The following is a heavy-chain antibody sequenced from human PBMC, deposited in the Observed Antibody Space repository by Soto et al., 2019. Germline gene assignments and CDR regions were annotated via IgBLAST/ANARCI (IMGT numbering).Heavy chain of an antibody. Sequence: PGGSLRLSCAASDSSFSAYSLHWVRQAPGKGLEWVAVISYDGSNKYYADSVKGRFTISRDNSKNTLYLQMNSLRAEDTAVYYCAKSLQLWLPSSPYYYYGMDVWGQGTTVTVSS. D-gene: IGHD5-18*01. CDR1: DSSFSAYS. CDR2: ISYDGSNK. J-gene: IGHJ6*02. CDR3: AKSLQLWLPSSPYYYYGMDV. V-gene: IGHV3-30*01.